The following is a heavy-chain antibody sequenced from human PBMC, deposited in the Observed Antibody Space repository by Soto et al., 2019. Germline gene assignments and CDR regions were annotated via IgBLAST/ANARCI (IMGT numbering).Heavy chain of an antibody. CDR2: IRNDGSNQ. D-gene: IGHD3-10*01. J-gene: IGHJ4*02. CDR3: AELVFDY. V-gene: IGHV3-30*02. CDR1: GLIFSTQG. Sequence: GGSLRLSCAASGLIFSTQGMHWVRQAPGKGLEWVAVIRNDGSNQYYADSVKGRFTISRDNSKNTLYLQMNSLRAEDTAVYYCAELVFDYWGQGTLVTVSS.